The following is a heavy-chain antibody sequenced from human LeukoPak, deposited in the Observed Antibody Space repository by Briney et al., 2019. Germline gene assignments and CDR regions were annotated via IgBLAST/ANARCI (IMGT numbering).Heavy chain of an antibody. J-gene: IGHJ3*02. Sequence: SETLSLTSTVSGGSISSYYWSWIRQPAGKGLEWIGLIYTSGSTNYNPSLKSRVTMSVDTSKNQFSLKLSSVTAADTAVYYCAREGITGTTAPWAFDIWGQGTMVTVSS. CDR3: AREGITGTTAPWAFDI. CDR1: GGSISSYY. CDR2: IYTSGST. D-gene: IGHD1-7*01. V-gene: IGHV4-4*07.